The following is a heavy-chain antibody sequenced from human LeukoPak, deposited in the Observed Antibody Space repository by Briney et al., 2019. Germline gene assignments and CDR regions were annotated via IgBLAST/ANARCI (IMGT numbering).Heavy chain of an antibody. Sequence: SVKVSCKASGGTFSSYAISWVRQAPGQGLEWMGGIIPIFGTANYAQKFQGRVTITADESTSTAYVELSSLRSEDTAVYYCARDSSAYGGNLDYWGQGTLVTVSS. J-gene: IGHJ4*02. V-gene: IGHV1-69*13. D-gene: IGHD4-23*01. CDR3: ARDSSAYGGNLDY. CDR2: IIPIFGTA. CDR1: GGTFSSYA.